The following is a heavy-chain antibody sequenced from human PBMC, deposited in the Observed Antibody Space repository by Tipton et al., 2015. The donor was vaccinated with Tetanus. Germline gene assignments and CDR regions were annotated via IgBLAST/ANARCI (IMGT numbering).Heavy chain of an antibody. J-gene: IGHJ4*02. D-gene: IGHD6-13*01. V-gene: IGHV4-34*01. CDR1: GGSFAGYY. CDR3: ARTAAGPDY. CDR2: INHYDTI. Sequence: LRLSCAVSGGSFAGYYWTWIRQPPGEGLEWIGEINHYDTIHYNPSLKSRVPLSVDRSKYQFSRKLTSVTAADSAVYYCARTAAGPDYWGQGSLVTVSS.